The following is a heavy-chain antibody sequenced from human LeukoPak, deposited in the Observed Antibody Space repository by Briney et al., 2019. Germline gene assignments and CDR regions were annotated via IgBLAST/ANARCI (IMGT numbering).Heavy chain of an antibody. CDR3: AKRKYDILTGYYYLDY. CDR2: ISGSGGST. CDR1: GFTFSSYA. V-gene: IGHV3-23*01. Sequence: GGSLRLSCAASGFTFSSYAMSWVRQAPGKGLEWVSAISGSGGSTYYADSVKGRFTISRDNSKNTLYLQMNSLRAEDTAVYYCAKRKYDILTGYYYLDYWGQGTLVTVSS. J-gene: IGHJ4*02. D-gene: IGHD3-9*01.